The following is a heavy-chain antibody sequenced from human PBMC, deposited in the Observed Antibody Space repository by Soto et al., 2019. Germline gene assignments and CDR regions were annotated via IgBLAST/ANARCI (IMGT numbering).Heavy chain of an antibody. D-gene: IGHD2-21*02. J-gene: IGHJ6*01. Sequence: SQTLSLTCAVSGWSLSGYYWSYIRQPPGQRLEWIGEINHSGSTNYNPSLKSRVTISVDTSKNQFSLKLSSVTAADTAVYYCARGGYQCGSGDFANSYYGIGAWRHGTPVNDS. CDR1: GWSLSGYY. CDR3: ARGGYQCGSGDFANSYYGIGA. V-gene: IGHV4-34*01. CDR2: INHSGST.